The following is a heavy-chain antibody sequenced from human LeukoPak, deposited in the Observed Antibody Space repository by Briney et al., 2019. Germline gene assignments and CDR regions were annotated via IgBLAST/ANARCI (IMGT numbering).Heavy chain of an antibody. J-gene: IGHJ4*02. D-gene: IGHD3-3*01. CDR1: GGTFSSYT. CDR3: ARARTVWSGYDY. Sequence: SVKVSCKASGGTFSSYTISWVRQAPGQGREWMGRIIPILGIANYAQKFQGRVTITADKSTSTAYMELSSLRSEDTAVYYCARARTVWSGYDYWGQGTLVTVSS. CDR2: IIPILGIA. V-gene: IGHV1-69*02.